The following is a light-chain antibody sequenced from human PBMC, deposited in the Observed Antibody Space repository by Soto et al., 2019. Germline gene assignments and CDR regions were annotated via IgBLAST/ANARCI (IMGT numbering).Light chain of an antibody. CDR3: QQTNSFPIT. CDR2: TAS. CDR1: QGLSSW. J-gene: IGKJ5*01. V-gene: IGKV1D-12*01. Sequence: DIPMTQSPSSVSASVGDRVTITCRASQGLSSWLTWYQQKPGKAPKVLIYTASNLQSGVPSRFSGSGSGTDFTLTISSLQPEDFATYYCQQTNSFPITFGQGTRLEIK.